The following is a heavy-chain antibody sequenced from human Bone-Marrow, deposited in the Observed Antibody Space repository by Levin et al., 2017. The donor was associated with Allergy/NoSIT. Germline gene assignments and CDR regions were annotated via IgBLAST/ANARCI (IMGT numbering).Heavy chain of an antibody. CDR2: IYYSGST. D-gene: IGHD3-22*01. Sequence: SETLSLTCTVSGGSISSGGYYWSWIRQHPGKGLEWIGYIYYSGSTYYNPSLKSRVTISVDTSKNQFSLKLSSVTAADTAVYYCARVDSMIVVVTPLYYFDYWGQGTLVTVSS. V-gene: IGHV4-31*03. CDR1: GGSISSGGYY. CDR3: ARVDSMIVVVTPLYYFDY. J-gene: IGHJ4*02.